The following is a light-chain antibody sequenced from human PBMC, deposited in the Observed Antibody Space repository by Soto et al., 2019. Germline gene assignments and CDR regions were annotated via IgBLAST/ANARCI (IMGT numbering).Light chain of an antibody. CDR1: TSDVGNSNR. V-gene: IGLV2-14*03. Sequence: SVLTHPASVSGSPGQSITISCTGTTSDVGNSNRVSWYQQHPGKAPQLIIYDVTYRPSGVSNRFSGSKSGSTASLTISGLQAEGGADYYCSSYASVTTPLYVFGAGTKVTVL. J-gene: IGLJ1*01. CDR3: SSYASVTTPLYV. CDR2: DVT.